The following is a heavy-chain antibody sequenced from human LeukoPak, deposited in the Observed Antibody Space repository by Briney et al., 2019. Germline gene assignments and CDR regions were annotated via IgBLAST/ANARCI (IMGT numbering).Heavy chain of an antibody. Sequence: AGSLRLSCAASGFTFSSYGMHWVRQAPGKGLEWVAVISYDGSNKYYADSVKGRFTISRDNSKNTLYLQMNSLRAEDTAVYYCAKGAYGDFGLIDYWGQGTLVTVSS. D-gene: IGHD4-17*01. CDR1: GFTFSSYG. J-gene: IGHJ4*02. V-gene: IGHV3-30*18. CDR2: ISYDGSNK. CDR3: AKGAYGDFGLIDY.